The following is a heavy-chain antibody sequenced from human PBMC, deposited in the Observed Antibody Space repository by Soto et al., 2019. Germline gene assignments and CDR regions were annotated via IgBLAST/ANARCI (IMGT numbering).Heavy chain of an antibody. J-gene: IGHJ5*02. CDR1: GLSITDSEMG. V-gene: IGHV2-26*01. D-gene: IGHD6-19*01. Sequence: QVTLKESGPVLVKPTETLTLRCTVSGLSITDSEMGVSWIRQPPGQPLEWLANIDSSGEKSYRTFLKSRLAISKDTSKSQIVLTMTNMDPADTATYYCARRHLAVAVSPWFDPWGQGIPVTVSS. CDR3: ARRHLAVAVSPWFDP. CDR2: IDSSGEK.